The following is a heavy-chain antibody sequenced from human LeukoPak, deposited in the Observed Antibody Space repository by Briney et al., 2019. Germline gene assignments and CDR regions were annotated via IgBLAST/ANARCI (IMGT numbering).Heavy chain of an antibody. CDR3: AKESHDYVWGSHYYFDY. J-gene: IGHJ4*02. CDR2: FCGVDIK. Sequence: GGSARLSCAVSGVVVRCKYVTGGRQGPGEGLDRVSLFCGVDIKQSPDSVKGRFTISRDNSKKTLYLQMNSLRAEDTAVYYCAKESHDYVWGSHYYFDYWGQGTLVTVSS. D-gene: IGHD3-16*01. CDR1: GVVVRCKY. V-gene: IGHV3-53*01.